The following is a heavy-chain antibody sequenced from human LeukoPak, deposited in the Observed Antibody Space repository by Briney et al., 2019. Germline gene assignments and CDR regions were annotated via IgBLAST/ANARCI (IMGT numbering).Heavy chain of an antibody. J-gene: IGHJ4*02. V-gene: IGHV1-69*01. Sequence: ASVKVSCKASGGTFSSYAISWVRQAPGQGLEWMGGIIPIFGTANYAQKFQGRVTITADESTSTAYMELSSLRSEDTAVYYCARYYGSGPRRPFDYWGQGTLVTVSS. CDR3: ARYYGSGPRRPFDY. CDR1: GGTFSSYA. D-gene: IGHD3-10*01. CDR2: IIPIFGTA.